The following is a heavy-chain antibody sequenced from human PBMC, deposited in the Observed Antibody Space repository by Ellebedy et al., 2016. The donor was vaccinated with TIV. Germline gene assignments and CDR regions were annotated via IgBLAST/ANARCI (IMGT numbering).Heavy chain of an antibody. J-gene: IGHJ4*01. CDR1: GGSFSGYY. V-gene: IGHV4-34*01. D-gene: IGHD6-13*01. Sequence: MPSETLSLTCAVYGGSFSGYYWSWIRQPPGKGLEWIGEINHSGSTNYNPSLKSRVTVSVDTSKNQFSLKLSSVTAADTAVYYCARQLATGVTAGFDYWGHGTLVTVSS. CDR3: ARQLATGVTAGFDY. CDR2: INHSGST.